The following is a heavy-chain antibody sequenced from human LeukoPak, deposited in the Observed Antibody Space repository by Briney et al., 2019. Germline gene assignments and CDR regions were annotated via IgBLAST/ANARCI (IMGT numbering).Heavy chain of an antibody. Sequence: PGGSLRLSCSASGFTLSSYAMGWVRQAPGKGLEWVSAISDGGGTTYYADSVKGQFTISRDNSKNTLYLQMNSLRAEDTGVCYCAKGGKYSGGYLIVYWGGGTVVTVSS. CDR3: AKGGKYSGGYLIVY. CDR1: GFTLSSYA. V-gene: IGHV3-23*01. D-gene: IGHD1-26*01. CDR2: ISDGGGTT. J-gene: IGHJ4*02.